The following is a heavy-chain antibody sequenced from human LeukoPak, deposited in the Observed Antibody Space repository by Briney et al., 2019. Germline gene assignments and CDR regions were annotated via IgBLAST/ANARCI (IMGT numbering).Heavy chain of an antibody. Sequence: SETLSLTCTVSGGSISSSSYYWGWIRQPPGKGLEWIGSIYYSGSTYYNPSLKSRVTISVDTSKNQFSLKLSSVTAADTAVYYCARVVSSSSRGGDAFDIWGQGTMVTVSS. V-gene: IGHV4-39*07. CDR2: IYYSGST. CDR1: GGSISSSSYY. J-gene: IGHJ3*02. CDR3: ARVVSSSSRGGDAFDI. D-gene: IGHD6-6*01.